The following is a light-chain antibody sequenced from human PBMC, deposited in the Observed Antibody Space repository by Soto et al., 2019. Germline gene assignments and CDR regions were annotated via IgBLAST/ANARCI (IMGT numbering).Light chain of an antibody. CDR1: QGIGIW. Sequence: DIQMTQSPSSLSASVGDRVTITCWASQGIGIWLAWYQHKPGKAPNLLIYAASTLQRGVPSRFSGSGSGTDFSLTISSLQPEDFATYYCQQASAFPRTFGQGTKVEMK. J-gene: IGKJ1*01. CDR2: AAS. CDR3: QQASAFPRT. V-gene: IGKV1-12*01.